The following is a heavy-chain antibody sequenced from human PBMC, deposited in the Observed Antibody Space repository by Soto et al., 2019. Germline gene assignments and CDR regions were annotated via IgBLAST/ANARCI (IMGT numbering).Heavy chain of an antibody. D-gene: IGHD2-15*01. CDR3: AREVKSAAASDALDI. CDR1: GGSISIDNYF. Sequence: PSETVSLTCTVSGGSISIDNYFWSWIRQHPGKGLEWIGYIDYIGRAYYNPSLKSRVTTSVDTSKNQFSLRLSSVTVADTATYYCAREVKSAAASDALDIWGQGTVVTV. J-gene: IGHJ3*02. CDR2: IDYIGRA. V-gene: IGHV4-31*03.